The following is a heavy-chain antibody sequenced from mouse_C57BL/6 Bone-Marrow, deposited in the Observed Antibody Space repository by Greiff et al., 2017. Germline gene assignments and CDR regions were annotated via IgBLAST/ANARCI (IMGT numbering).Heavy chain of an antibody. D-gene: IGHD1-1*01. CDR1: GFTFTDYY. Sequence: EVMLVESGGGLVQPGGSLSLSCAASGFTFTDYYMSWVRQPPGKALEWLGFIRNKANGYTTEYSASVKGRFTISRDNSQSILYLQMNALRAEDSATYYCARYVVATDYVDYWGQGTTLTVSS. J-gene: IGHJ2*01. CDR2: IRNKANGYTT. CDR3: ARYVVATDYVDY. V-gene: IGHV7-3*01.